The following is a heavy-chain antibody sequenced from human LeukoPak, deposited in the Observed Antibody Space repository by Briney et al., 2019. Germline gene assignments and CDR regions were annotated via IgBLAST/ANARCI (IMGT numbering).Heavy chain of an antibody. CDR3: VRHAATRHNYGMDV. D-gene: IGHD6-13*01. J-gene: IGHJ6*02. Sequence: SETLSLTCTVSGGSISYYYWSWIRQPPGKGLEWIGHIYHSGSTNYNPSLKSRVTISVDTSKNHFSLKLSSVTAADTAVYYCVRHAATRHNYGMDVWGQGTTVTVSS. CDR2: IYHSGST. CDR1: GGSISYYY. V-gene: IGHV4-59*08.